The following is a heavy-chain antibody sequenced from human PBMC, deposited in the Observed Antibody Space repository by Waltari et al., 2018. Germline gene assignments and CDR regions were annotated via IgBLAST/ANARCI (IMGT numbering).Heavy chain of an antibody. V-gene: IGHV3-43*01. CDR2: ISWDGGST. CDR3: AKDKGGEFCSGGSCYSDYYYYGMDV. J-gene: IGHJ6*02. CDR1: GFTFDDYT. Sequence: CAASGFTFDDYTMHWVRQAPGKGLEWVCLISWDGGSTYYADSVKGRFTISTDNSKNSLYLQMNSLRPDDTALYYCAKDKGGEFCSGGSCYSDYYYYGMDVWGQGTTVTVSS. D-gene: IGHD2-15*01.